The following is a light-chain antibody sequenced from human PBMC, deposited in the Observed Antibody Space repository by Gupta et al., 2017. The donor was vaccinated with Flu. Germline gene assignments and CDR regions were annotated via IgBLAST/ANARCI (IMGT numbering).Light chain of an antibody. CDR2: DVT. CDR3: SSETSTNTVYV. J-gene: IGLJ1*01. V-gene: IGLV2-14*04. Sequence: ITSSCTGTSSDVGRSDSVSWYQQYPGKAPKLIIYDVTTRPSGVSSRFSGSKSGNTASLTISGLEAEDESDYYCSSETSTNTVYVFGTGTTVTVL. CDR1: SSDVGRSDS.